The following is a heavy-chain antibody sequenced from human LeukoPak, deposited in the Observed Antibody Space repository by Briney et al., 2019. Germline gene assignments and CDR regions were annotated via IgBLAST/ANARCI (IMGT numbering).Heavy chain of an antibody. D-gene: IGHD2-15*01. CDR1: GITVSKYW. CDR3: ARALVGDGSSIY. V-gene: IGHV3-7*05. CDR2: INQDGVEK. J-gene: IGHJ4*02. Sequence: GGTLRLPCAASGITVSKYWMSWVRQAPGKGLEWVANINQDGVEKYYVDSVKGRFTISRDNAKSSLYLQMNSLRAEDTAVYFCARALVGDGSSIYWGQGTLVTV.